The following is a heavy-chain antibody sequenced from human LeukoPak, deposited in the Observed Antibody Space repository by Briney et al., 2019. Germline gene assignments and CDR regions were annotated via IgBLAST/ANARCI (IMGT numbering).Heavy chain of an antibody. V-gene: IGHV1-2*02. D-gene: IGHD2-15*01. CDR3: ARGRRICSGGSCYIMDV. Sequence: ASVKVSCKTSGYTFTSYYMHWVRQAPGQGLEWMGWINPNSGGTNYAQKFQGRVTMTRDTSISTAYMELSRLRSDDTAVYYCARGRRICSGGSCYIMDVWGKGTTVTVSS. J-gene: IGHJ6*03. CDR2: INPNSGGT. CDR1: GYTFTSYY.